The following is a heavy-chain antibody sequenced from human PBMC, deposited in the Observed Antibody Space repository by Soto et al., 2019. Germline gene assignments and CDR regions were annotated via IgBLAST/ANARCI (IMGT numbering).Heavy chain of an antibody. CDR2: INAGNGNT. CDR1: GYTFTSYA. Sequence: QVQLVQSGAEVKKPGASVKVSCKASGYTFTSYAMHWVRQAPGQRLEGMGWINAGNGNTKSSQEFQGRVTITRDTSARIAYMELSSLRSDDTAVYYCARFFDFCSGFRKYYYFYCMDVWGQGPAVTVSS. J-gene: IGHJ6*01. D-gene: IGHD3-3*01. CDR3: ARFFDFCSGFRKYYYFYCMDV. V-gene: IGHV1-3*01.